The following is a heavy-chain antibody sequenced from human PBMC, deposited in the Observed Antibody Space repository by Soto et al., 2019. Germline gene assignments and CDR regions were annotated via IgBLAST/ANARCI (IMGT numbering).Heavy chain of an antibody. J-gene: IGHJ6*02. D-gene: IGHD3-10*01. V-gene: IGHV3-11*06. CDR2: ISSSSSYT. Sequence: GGSLRLSCAASGFTFSDYYMSWIRQAPGKGLEWVSYISSSSSYTNYADFVKGRFTISRDNAKNSLYLQMNSLRAEDTAVYYCARDPYKVYYYDVWGQGTTVTVSS. CDR1: GFTFSDYY. CDR3: ARDPYKVYYYDV.